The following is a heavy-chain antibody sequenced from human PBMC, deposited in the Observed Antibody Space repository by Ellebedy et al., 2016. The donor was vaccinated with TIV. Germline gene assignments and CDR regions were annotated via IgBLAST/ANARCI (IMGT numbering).Heavy chain of an antibody. V-gene: IGHV3-64D*06. J-gene: IGHJ4*02. Sequence: GESLKISCSASGFTFTTYAMHWVRQAPGKGLEYVSAITGDGGSTYYADSVKGRFTISRDNSKHTLYLQMCSLRAEDTAMYYCVKAWGDWGQGALVTVSS. CDR2: ITGDGGST. CDR1: GFTFTTYA. D-gene: IGHD3-16*01. CDR3: VKAWGD.